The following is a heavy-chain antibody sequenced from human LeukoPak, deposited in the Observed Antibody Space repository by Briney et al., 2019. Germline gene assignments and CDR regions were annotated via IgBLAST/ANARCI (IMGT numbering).Heavy chain of an antibody. CDR3: AVFISIDYVWGSYRFDY. Sequence: PSETLSLTCTVSGGSISSGGYYWSWIRQHPGKGLEWIGYIYYSGSTYYNPSLKSRVTISVDTSKNQFSLKLSSVTAADTAVYYCAVFISIDYVWGSYRFDYWGQGTLVTVSS. D-gene: IGHD3-16*01. J-gene: IGHJ4*02. CDR2: IYYSGST. CDR1: GGSISSGGYY. V-gene: IGHV4-31*03.